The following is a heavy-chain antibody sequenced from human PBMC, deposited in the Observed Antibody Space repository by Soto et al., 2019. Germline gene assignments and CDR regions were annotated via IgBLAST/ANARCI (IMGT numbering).Heavy chain of an antibody. CDR2: IYYSGST. D-gene: IGHD5-12*01. V-gene: IGHV4-31*03. Sequence: QVQLQESGPGLVKPSQTLSPTCTVSGGSISSGGYYWSWIRQHPGKGLEWIGYIYYSGSTYYNPSLKSRVTISVDTSKNQFSLKLSSVTAADTAVYYCARDRGWLRSPEDYGMDVWGQGTTVTVSS. CDR3: ARDRGWLRSPEDYGMDV. J-gene: IGHJ6*02. CDR1: GGSISSGGYY.